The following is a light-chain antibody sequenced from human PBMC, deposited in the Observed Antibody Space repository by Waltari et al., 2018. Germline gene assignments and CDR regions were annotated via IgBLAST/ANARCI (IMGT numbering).Light chain of an antibody. CDR3: HQYGNSPYT. J-gene: IGKJ2*01. CDR2: GAS. V-gene: IGKV3-20*01. Sequence: EIVLTQSPDTLSLSPGERATLSCRASQIVGSGYLAWYTQIRGQAPRLLIYGASIRATGIPNRLSGSVSATDFTLTINRLEPEDFAVYYCHQYGNSPYTFGQGTKLQIK. CDR1: QIVGSGY.